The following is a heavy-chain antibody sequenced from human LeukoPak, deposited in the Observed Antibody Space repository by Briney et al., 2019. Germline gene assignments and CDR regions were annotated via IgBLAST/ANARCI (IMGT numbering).Heavy chain of an antibody. J-gene: IGHJ4*02. D-gene: IGHD3-22*01. CDR3: ARLRGTSGYYGWFDY. CDR1: GGSISSSSYY. V-gene: IGHV4-39*07. Sequence: PSETLSLTCTVSGGSISSSSYYWGWIRQPPGTGLEWIGSIYHSGSTYYNPSLKSRVTVSVDTSKNQFSLKLNSVTAADTAVYYCARLRGTSGYYGWFDYWGQGTLVTVSS. CDR2: IYHSGST.